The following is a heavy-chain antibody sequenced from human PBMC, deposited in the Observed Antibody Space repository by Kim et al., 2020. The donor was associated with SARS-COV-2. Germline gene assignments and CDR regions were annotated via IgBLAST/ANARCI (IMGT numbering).Heavy chain of an antibody. J-gene: IGHJ6*02. Sequence: PSLSGRVTISGDTSKNQFSLKLRSVTAADTAVYYCARVRGGYYYDSSGVDVWGHGTSVTVSS. V-gene: IGHV4-59*01. CDR3: ARVRGGYYYDSSGVDV. D-gene: IGHD3-22*01.